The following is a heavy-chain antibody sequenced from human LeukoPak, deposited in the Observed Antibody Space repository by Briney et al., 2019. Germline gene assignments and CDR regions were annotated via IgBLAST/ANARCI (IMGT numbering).Heavy chain of an antibody. CDR2: ISYDGSNK. Sequence: GRSLRLSCAASGFAFNTYAMHWVRQAPGQGLEWVAVISYDGSNKYYADSVKGRFTISRDNSKNTLYLQMNSLRAEDTAVYYCAKEGLRYFRVYYYGMDVWGQGTTVTVSS. J-gene: IGHJ6*02. V-gene: IGHV3-30*18. CDR3: AKEGLRYFRVYYYGMDV. CDR1: GFAFNTYA. D-gene: IGHD3-9*01.